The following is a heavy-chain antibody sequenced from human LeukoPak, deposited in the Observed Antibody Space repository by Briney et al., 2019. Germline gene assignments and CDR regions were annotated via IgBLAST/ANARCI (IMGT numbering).Heavy chain of an antibody. J-gene: IGHJ4*02. CDR2: ISSSSSYI. CDR3: ARGYYYDSSGYPGLVDY. D-gene: IGHD3-22*01. CDR1: GFTFSSYW. V-gene: IGHV3-21*01. Sequence: GGSLRLSCAASGFTFSSYWMSWVRQAPGKGLEWVSSISSSSSYIYYADSVKGRFTISRDNAKNSLYLQMNSLRAEDTAVYYCARGYYYDSSGYPGLVDYWGQGTLVTVSS.